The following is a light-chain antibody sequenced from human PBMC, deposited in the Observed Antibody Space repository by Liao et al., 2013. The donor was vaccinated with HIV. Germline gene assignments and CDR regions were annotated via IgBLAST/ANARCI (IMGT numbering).Light chain of an antibody. CDR1: NIGSKS. V-gene: IGLV3-21*01. Sequence: SYELTQPPSVSVAPGKTARITCGGSNIGSKSVHWYHQKSAQAPVLVIYYDNDRPSGIPERFSGSNSDNTATLTISRVEAGDEADYYCQVWDISTVVFGGGTKLTVL. CDR3: QVWDISTVV. CDR2: YDN. J-gene: IGLJ2*01.